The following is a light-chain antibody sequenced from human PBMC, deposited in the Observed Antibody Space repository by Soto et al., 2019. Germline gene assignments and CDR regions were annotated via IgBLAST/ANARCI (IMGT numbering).Light chain of an antibody. CDR2: DVL. J-gene: IGLJ2*01. V-gene: IGLV2-11*02. CDR3: CSHVGGYTQVL. Sequence: QSALTQPRSVSGSPGQSVTISCTGTSRTIGGHDHVSWYQQYPGKAPKLIIYDVLQRPAGVPDRFSGSKFGNTASLTISGLQTEDEADYHCCSHVGGYTQVLFGGGTKLTVL. CDR1: SRTIGGHDH.